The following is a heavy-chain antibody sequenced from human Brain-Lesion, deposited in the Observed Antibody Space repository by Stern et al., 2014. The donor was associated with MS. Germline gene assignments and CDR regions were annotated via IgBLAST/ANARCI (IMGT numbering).Heavy chain of an antibody. CDR1: GYLFDDYW. D-gene: IGHD5-12*01. J-gene: IGHJ4*02. Sequence: VQLVESGAELKKPGESLKISCEASGYLFDDYWIGWVRQMSGRGLELVAIIFPRDSNTRYSPSVQGQVTIPAGKSIRTAYLPWGSLKASAPAMYYCARSPATPSGYDRFDYWGQGALVTVSS. CDR2: IFPRDSNT. CDR3: ARSPATPSGYDRFDY. V-gene: IGHV5-51*03.